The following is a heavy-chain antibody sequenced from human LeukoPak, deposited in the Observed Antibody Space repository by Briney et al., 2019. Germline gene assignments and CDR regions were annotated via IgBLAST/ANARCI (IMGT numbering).Heavy chain of an antibody. CDR2: ISTNTGNP. CDR3: ARDYTLTLGTTTYFQH. V-gene: IGHV7-4-1*02. J-gene: IGHJ1*01. CDR1: GYIFDIYA. D-gene: IGHD1-7*01. Sequence: GASVKVSCKASGYIFDIYALIWVRQAPGQGLELMGWISTNTGNPTYAQGFTGRFVFSLDTSVSTAYLQISSLKAEDTAVYYCARDYTLTLGTTTYFQHWARAPWSPSPQ.